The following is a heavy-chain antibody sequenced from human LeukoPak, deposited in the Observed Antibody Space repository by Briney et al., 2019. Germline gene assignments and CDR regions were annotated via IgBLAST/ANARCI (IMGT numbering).Heavy chain of an antibody. Sequence: PGGSLRLSCAAPGFTFSSYSMNWVRQAPGKGLEWVSSISSSGSYIYYADSVKGRFTISRDNAKNSLYLQMNSLRAEDTAVYYCARDRYSSGWYGLGAFDIWGQGTMVTVSS. CDR3: ARDRYSSGWYGLGAFDI. J-gene: IGHJ3*02. CDR2: ISSSGSYI. CDR1: GFTFSSYS. D-gene: IGHD6-19*01. V-gene: IGHV3-21*01.